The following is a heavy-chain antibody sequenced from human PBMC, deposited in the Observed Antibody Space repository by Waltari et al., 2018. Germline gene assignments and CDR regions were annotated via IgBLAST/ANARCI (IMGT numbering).Heavy chain of an antibody. Sequence: SSYAISWVRQAPGQGLEWMGGIIPIFGTANYAQKFQGRVTITADESTSTAYMELSSLRSEDTAVYYCAIKGMKRAFDYWGQGTLVTVSS. CDR2: IIPIFGTA. CDR3: AIKGMKRAFDY. D-gene: IGHD6-13*01. CDR1: SSYA. V-gene: IGHV1-69*01. J-gene: IGHJ4*02.